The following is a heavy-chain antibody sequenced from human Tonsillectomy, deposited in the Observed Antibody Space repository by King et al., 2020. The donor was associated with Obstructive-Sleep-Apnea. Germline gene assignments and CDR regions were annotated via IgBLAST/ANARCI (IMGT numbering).Heavy chain of an antibody. CDR2: ISWNSGSI. Sequence: VQLVESGGGLVQPVRSLRLSCAASGFTFDDYAMHWGRQAPGKGLERVSGISWNSGSIGYADSVKGRFTISRDNAKNSLYLQMNSLRAEDTALYYCAKGNGVTGYYSLLRYYYYGMDVWGQGTTVTVSS. D-gene: IGHD3-9*01. CDR3: AKGNGVTGYYSLLRYYYYGMDV. CDR1: GFTFDDYA. V-gene: IGHV3-9*01. J-gene: IGHJ6*02.